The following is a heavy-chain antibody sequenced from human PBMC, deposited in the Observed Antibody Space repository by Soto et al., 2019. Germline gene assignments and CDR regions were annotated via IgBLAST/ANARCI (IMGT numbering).Heavy chain of an antibody. CDR3: ARSEGLAVAAPRAYYYYYYGMDV. CDR1: VGTFSSYA. D-gene: IGHD6-19*01. CDR2: IIPIFGTA. Sequence: ASVKVSCKASVGTFSSYAISWVRQAPGQGLEWMGGIIPIFGTANYAQKFQGRVTITADESTSTAYMELSSLRSEDTAVYYCARSEGLAVAAPRAYYYYYYGMDVWGQGTTVTVSS. J-gene: IGHJ6*02. V-gene: IGHV1-69*13.